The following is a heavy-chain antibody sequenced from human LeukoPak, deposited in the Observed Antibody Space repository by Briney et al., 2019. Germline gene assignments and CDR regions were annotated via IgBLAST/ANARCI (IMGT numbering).Heavy chain of an antibody. D-gene: IGHD6-19*01. CDR2: IYNSGAKI. CDR3: AKDVAPDSGWDLDY. Sequence: PGGSLRLSCAVSGLTFSTYSMTWVRQGPGKGLEWVSSIYNSGAKIFYADSVKGRFTTSRDNSKNMLYLQINSLRVEDTAVYYCAKDVAPDSGWDLDYWGQGTLVTVSS. J-gene: IGHJ4*02. V-gene: IGHV3-23*01. CDR1: GLTFSTYS.